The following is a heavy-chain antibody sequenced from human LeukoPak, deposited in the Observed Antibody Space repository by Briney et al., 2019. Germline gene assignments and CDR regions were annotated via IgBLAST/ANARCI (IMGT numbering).Heavy chain of an antibody. D-gene: IGHD3-22*01. CDR3: YYYDSSGFYPQTKIDY. V-gene: IGHV3-23*01. Sequence: PGGSLRLSCAAPGFTVSSNYMSWVRQAPGKGLEWVSGITGSGANTYYADSVKGRFTISRDNSKNTLYLRMNSLRAEDTAVYYCYYYDSSGFYPQTKIDYWGQGTLVTVSS. CDR2: ITGSGANT. CDR1: GFTVSSNY. J-gene: IGHJ4*02.